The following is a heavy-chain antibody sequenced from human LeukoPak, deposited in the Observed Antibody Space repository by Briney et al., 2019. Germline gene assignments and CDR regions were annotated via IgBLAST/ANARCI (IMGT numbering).Heavy chain of an antibody. V-gene: IGHV4-38-2*01. Sequence: PSETLSLTCAVSTYSISSDYYWGWIRQSPGKGLEWIGSIYHSGTTYYNPSLKSRVAISVDTSKNEFSLKLSSVTAADSAVYYCARGSGWSGYSGVWGKGTPVTVSS. J-gene: IGHJ6*04. CDR2: IYHSGTT. CDR1: TYSISSDYY. CDR3: ARGSGWSGYSGV. D-gene: IGHD3-3*01.